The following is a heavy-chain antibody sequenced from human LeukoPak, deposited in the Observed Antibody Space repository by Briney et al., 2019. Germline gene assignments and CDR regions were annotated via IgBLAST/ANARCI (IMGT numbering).Heavy chain of an antibody. D-gene: IGHD6-19*01. CDR2: ISNYGDST. Sequence: GGSLRLSCAASGFTFSTYAMHWVRQAPGKGLDYVSAISNYGDSTYYAHSVKGRFTISRDNSKNTLYLQMGSLRPEDMAIYYCARESVSSAWLFDCWGQGTLVTVSS. V-gene: IGHV3-64*01. J-gene: IGHJ4*02. CDR1: GFTFSTYA. CDR3: ARESVSSAWLFDC.